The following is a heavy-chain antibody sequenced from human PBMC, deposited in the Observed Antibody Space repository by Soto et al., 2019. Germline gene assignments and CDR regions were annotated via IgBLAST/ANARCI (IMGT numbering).Heavy chain of an antibody. V-gene: IGHV5-51*01. CDR1: GYSFTSYW. J-gene: IGHJ6*02. D-gene: IGHD2-2*01. Sequence: GESLKISCKGSGYSFTSYWIGWVRQMPGKGLEWMGVVYPDDSDTIYSPSFQGQVTISVDKSISTAYLQWSSLRASDTAMYYFARHAQSTRPEGGLDVWGQGTTVTVS. CDR2: VYPDDSDT. CDR3: ARHAQSTRPEGGLDV.